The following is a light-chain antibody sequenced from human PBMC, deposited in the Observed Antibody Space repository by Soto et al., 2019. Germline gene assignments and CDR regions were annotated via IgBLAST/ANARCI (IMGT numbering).Light chain of an antibody. CDR3: TSYTSSSTPYV. Sequence: QSVLAQPASVSGSPGQSITISCAGTSSDVGGYTYVSWYQQHPGKAPKLMIYYVSNRPSGVSNRFSGSKSGNTASLTISGLQAEDEADYYCTSYTSSSTPYVFGGGTKVTVL. V-gene: IGLV2-14*01. CDR2: YVS. J-gene: IGLJ1*01. CDR1: SSDVGGYTY.